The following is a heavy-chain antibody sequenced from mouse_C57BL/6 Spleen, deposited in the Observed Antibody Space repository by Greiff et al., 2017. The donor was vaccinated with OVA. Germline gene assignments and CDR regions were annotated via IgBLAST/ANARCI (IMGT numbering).Heavy chain of an antibody. D-gene: IGHD1-1*01. CDR1: GYTFTSYW. CDR3: ARAAHYYGSSYGY. Sequence: QVQLKQPGAELVKPGASVKLSCKASGYTFTSYWMHWVKQRPGQGLEWIGMIHPNSGSTNYNEKFKSKATLTVDKSSSTAYMQLSSLTSEDSAVYYCARAAHYYGSSYGYWGQGTTLTVSS. CDR2: IHPNSGST. J-gene: IGHJ2*01. V-gene: IGHV1-64*01.